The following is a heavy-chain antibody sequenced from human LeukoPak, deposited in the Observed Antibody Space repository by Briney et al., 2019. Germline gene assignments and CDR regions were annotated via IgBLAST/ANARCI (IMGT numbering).Heavy chain of an antibody. Sequence: RASVKVSCKVSGYTLTELSMHWVRQAPGKGLAWMGGFDPEDGETIYAQKFQGRVTMTEDTSTDTAYMELSSLRSEDTAVYYCATNRELLGDLAFDYWGQGTLVTVSS. D-gene: IGHD1-26*01. CDR3: ATNRELLGDLAFDY. CDR2: FDPEDGET. V-gene: IGHV1-24*01. J-gene: IGHJ4*02. CDR1: GYTLTELS.